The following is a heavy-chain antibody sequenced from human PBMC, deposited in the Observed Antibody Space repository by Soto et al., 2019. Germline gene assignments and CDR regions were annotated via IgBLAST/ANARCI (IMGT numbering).Heavy chain of an antibody. V-gene: IGHV3-33*01. Sequence: GGSLRLSCAASGFTFSSYGMHWVRQAPGNGLEWVAVIWYDGSNKYYADSVKGRFTISRDNSKNTLYLQMNSLRAEDTAVYYCARDAFISVRGGPSPHYYYYYGMDGWGQGTTVTVSS. D-gene: IGHD3-10*01. CDR2: IWYDGSNK. J-gene: IGHJ6*02. CDR3: ARDAFISVRGGPSPHYYYYYGMDG. CDR1: GFTFSSYG.